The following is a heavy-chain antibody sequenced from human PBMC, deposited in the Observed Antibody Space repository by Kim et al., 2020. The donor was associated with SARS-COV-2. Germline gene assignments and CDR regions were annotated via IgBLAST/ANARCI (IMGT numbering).Heavy chain of an antibody. CDR1: GFTFSGSA. CDR2: IRSKANSYAT. Sequence: GGSLRLSCAASGFTFSGSAMHWVRQASGKGLEWVGRIRSKANSYATAYAASVKGRFTISRDDSKNTAYLQMNSLKTEDTAVYYCTRRPYDFWSGYYFNYYGMDVWGQGTTVTVSS. D-gene: IGHD3-3*01. CDR3: TRRPYDFWSGYYFNYYGMDV. J-gene: IGHJ6*02. V-gene: IGHV3-73*01.